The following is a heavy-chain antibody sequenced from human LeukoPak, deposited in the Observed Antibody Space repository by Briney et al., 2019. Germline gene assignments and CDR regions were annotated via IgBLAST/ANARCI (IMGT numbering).Heavy chain of an antibody. J-gene: IGHJ4*02. D-gene: IGHD3-22*01. V-gene: IGHV4-4*07. Sequence: PSETLSLTCTVSGGSIGWDYWSWIRQSAGKGLEWIGRIYKSGSINYNPSFRSRVTMSVDTSKNQFSLNVTSVTAADTAVYYCAREEYFQDSNGYSYYFHSWGQGSLVTVSS. CDR2: IYKSGSI. CDR1: GGSIGWDY. CDR3: AREEYFQDSNGYSYYFHS.